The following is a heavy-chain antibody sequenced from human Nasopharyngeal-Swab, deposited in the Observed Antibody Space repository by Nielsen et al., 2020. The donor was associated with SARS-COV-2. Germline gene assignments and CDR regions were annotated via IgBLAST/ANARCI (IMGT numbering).Heavy chain of an antibody. Sequence: GESLKISCAASGFTFSSYSMNWVRQAPGKGLEWVSSISSSSSYIYYADSVKGRFTISRDNAKNSLYLQMNSLRAEDTAVYYCARSQVERRAGAFDIWGQGTMVTVSS. CDR1: GFTFSSYS. J-gene: IGHJ3*02. CDR2: ISSSSSYI. D-gene: IGHD1-1*01. CDR3: ARSQVERRAGAFDI. V-gene: IGHV3-21*01.